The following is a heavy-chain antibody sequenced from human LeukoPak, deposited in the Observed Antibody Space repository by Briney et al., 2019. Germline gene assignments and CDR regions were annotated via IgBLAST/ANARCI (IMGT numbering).Heavy chain of an antibody. V-gene: IGHV3-64*01. CDR2: ISSNGGST. D-gene: IGHD3-9*01. CDR3: ARNLRYFDWLLRTNAFEF. Sequence: GGSLRLSCAASGFTFSSYAMHWVRQAPGKGLEYVSAISSNGGSTYYANSVKGRFTISRDNSKDTLYLQMNSLRAEDTAVYSCARNLRYFDWLLRTNAFEFWGQGTMVTVSS. J-gene: IGHJ3*01. CDR1: GFTFSSYA.